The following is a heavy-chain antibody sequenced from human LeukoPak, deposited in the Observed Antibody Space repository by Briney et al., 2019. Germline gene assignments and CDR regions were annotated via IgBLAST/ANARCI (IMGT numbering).Heavy chain of an antibody. J-gene: IGHJ4*02. CDR3: ARHLLSGYSSGWYIDY. CDR1: VDSVSSGRYY. V-gene: IGHV4-61*01. D-gene: IGHD6-19*01. CDR2: IYYSGST. Sequence: KPSETLSLTCTVSVDSVSSGRYYWSWIRQPPGKGLEWIGYIYYSGSTNYNPSLKSRVTISVDTSKSQFSLKLSSVTAADTLVYYCARHLLSGYSSGWYIDYWGQGTLVTVSS.